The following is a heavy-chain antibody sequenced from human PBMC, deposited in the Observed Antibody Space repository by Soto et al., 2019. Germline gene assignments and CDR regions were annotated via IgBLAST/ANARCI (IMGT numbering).Heavy chain of an antibody. Sequence: ASETLSLTYNVSGASVSHGYWSWIRQPPGKGLEWIGFMYFGGSFNYNPSLTSRATISVETSKNQFSMKLTSVTASDTAVYYCARSYYDSTGFAVDPWGQGTLVTVSS. J-gene: IGHJ5*02. V-gene: IGHV4-59*02. CDR1: GASVSHGY. CDR3: ARSYYDSTGFAVDP. CDR2: MYFGGSF. D-gene: IGHD3-22*01.